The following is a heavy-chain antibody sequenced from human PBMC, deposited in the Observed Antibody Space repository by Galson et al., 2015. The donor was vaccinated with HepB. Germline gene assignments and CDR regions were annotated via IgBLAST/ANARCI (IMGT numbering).Heavy chain of an antibody. CDR3: ARVADSSSWYGPLGY. CDR2: ISSSSSYI. D-gene: IGHD6-13*01. CDR1: GFTFSSYS. V-gene: IGHV3-21*01. Sequence: SLRLSCAASGFTFSSYSMNWVRQAPGKGLEWVSSISSSSSYIYYADSVKGRFTISRDNAKNSLYLQMNSLRAEDTAVYYCARVADSSSWYGPLGYWGQGTLVTVSS. J-gene: IGHJ4*02.